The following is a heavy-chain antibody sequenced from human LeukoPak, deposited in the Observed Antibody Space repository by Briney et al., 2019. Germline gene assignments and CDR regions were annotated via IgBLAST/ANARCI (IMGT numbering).Heavy chain of an antibody. CDR2: INPSGGST. Sequence: GASVKVSCKASGYTFTSYYMHWVRQAPGQGLEWMGIINPSGGSTSYAQKFQGRVTMTRDMSTSTVYMELSSQRSEDTAVYYCARWGFGRDGYNYVPYFDYWGQGTLVTVSS. V-gene: IGHV1-46*01. CDR3: ARWGFGRDGYNYVPYFDY. J-gene: IGHJ4*02. CDR1: GYTFTSYY. D-gene: IGHD5-24*01.